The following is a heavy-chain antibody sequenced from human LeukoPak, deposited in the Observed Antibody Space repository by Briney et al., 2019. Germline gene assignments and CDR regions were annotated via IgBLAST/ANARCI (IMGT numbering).Heavy chain of an antibody. J-gene: IGHJ4*02. CDR3: ARHYYYGSGSYPIDY. D-gene: IGHD3-10*01. Sequence: SETLSLTCTVSGGSISSYYWSWIRQPPGKGLEWIGYIYYSGGTNYNPSLKSRVTISVDTSKNQFSLKLSSVTAADTAVYYCARHYYYGSGSYPIDYWGQGTLVTVSS. CDR2: IYYSGGT. CDR1: GGSISSYY. V-gene: IGHV4-59*08.